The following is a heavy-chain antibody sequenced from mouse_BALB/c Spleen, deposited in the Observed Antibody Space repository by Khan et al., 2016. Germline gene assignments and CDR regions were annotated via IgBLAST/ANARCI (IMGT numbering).Heavy chain of an antibody. Sequence: QVQLQQSGAELMKPGASVKISCKATGYTFSNYWIEWVKQRPGHGLEWIGDILPGSGYSNSNENFKGKATFTADASSTTAYMQLISLTSEDSAVYYCARAWYSMDYWGQGTSVTVSS. CDR2: ILPGSGYS. CDR3: ARAWYSMDY. CDR1: GYTFSNYW. J-gene: IGHJ4*01. V-gene: IGHV1-9*01.